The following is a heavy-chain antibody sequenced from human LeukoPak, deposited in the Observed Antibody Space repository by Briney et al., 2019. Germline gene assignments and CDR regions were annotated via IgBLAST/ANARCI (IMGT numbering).Heavy chain of an antibody. CDR1: GLTFSNYA. Sequence: PGGSLRLSCAASGLTFSNYAMNWVRQAPGKGLEWVSVISDGGGSTSYADSVKGRFTISRDNSKNTLYLQMNSLRVDDTAVYYCAKGELWVRGASPSFFDNWGQGTLVTVSS. CDR3: AKGELWVRGASPSFFDN. J-gene: IGHJ4*02. CDR2: ISDGGGST. D-gene: IGHD3-10*01. V-gene: IGHV3-23*01.